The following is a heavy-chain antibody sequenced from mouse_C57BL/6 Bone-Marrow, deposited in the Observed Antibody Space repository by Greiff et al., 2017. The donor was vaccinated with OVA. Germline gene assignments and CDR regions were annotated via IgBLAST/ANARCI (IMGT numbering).Heavy chain of an antibody. D-gene: IGHD1-1*01. J-gene: IGHJ1*03. V-gene: IGHV3-6*01. Sequence: EVKLLESGPGLVKPSQSLSLTCSVTGYSITSGYYWNWIRQFPGNKLEWMGYISYDGSNNYNPSLKNRISITRDTSKNQFFLKLNSVTTEDTATYYCAHYYYGSYWYFDVWGTGTTVTVSS. CDR1: GYSITSGYY. CDR2: ISYDGSN. CDR3: AHYYYGSYWYFDV.